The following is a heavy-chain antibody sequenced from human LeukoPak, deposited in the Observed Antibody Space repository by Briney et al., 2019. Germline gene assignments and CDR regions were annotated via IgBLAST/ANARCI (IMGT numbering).Heavy chain of an antibody. CDR1: GFTFSSYW. Sequence: GGALRLSCAASGFTFSSYWMHWVRQAPGKGLVWVSRINSDGSSTSYADSVKGRFTISRDNAKNTLYLQMNSLRAEDTAVYYCARDLLGNSGSYLRHPNGPPFDYWGQGTLVTVSS. V-gene: IGHV3-74*01. CDR2: INSDGSST. J-gene: IGHJ4*02. CDR3: ARDLLGNSGSYLRHPNGPPFDY. D-gene: IGHD1-26*01.